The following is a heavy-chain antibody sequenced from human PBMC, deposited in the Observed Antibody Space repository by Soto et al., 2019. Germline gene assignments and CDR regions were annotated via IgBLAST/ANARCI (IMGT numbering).Heavy chain of an antibody. CDR1: GYTFTSYG. J-gene: IGHJ6*02. V-gene: IGHV1-18*01. CDR3: AREGARLARPLYYYYGMDV. D-gene: IGHD3-9*01. CDR2: ISAYNGNT. Sequence: ASVKVSSKASGYTFTSYGISWVRQAPGQGLEWMGWISAYNGNTNYAQKLQGRVTMTTDTSTSTAYMELRSLRSDDTAVYYCAREGARLARPLYYYYGMDVWGQGTTLTVSS.